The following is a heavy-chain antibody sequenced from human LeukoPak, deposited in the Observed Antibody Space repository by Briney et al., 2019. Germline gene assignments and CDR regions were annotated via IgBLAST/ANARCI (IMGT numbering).Heavy chain of an antibody. D-gene: IGHD6-19*01. Sequence: PGGSLRLSCAASGFTFSSYWMSWVRQAPGKGLEWVASIKQDGSEKYYVDSVKGRFTISRDNAKNSLYLQMNSLRAEDTAVYYCARDLGSSGHYFRSEPTTFDYWGQGTLVTVSS. J-gene: IGHJ4*02. V-gene: IGHV3-7*01. CDR1: GFTFSSYW. CDR3: ARDLGSSGHYFRSEPTTFDY. CDR2: IKQDGSEK.